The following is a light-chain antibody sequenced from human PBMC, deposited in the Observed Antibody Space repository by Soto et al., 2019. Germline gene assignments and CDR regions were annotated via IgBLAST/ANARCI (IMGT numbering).Light chain of an antibody. CDR1: QNISNY. CDR2: AAS. Sequence: DMQMTQSPSSLSASVGDRVSITCRSSQNISNYLHWYQQRPGKAPKLLIYAASNLQSGVPPRFSGSVSGTDFTLTISSLQPEDSASYYCQQYYNSVLTFGGGTKVDIK. V-gene: IGKV1-39*01. J-gene: IGKJ4*01. CDR3: QQYYNSVLT.